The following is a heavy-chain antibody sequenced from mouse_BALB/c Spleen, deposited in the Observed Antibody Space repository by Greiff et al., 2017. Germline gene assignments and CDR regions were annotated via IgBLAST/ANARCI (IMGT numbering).Heavy chain of an antibody. CDR1: GYTFTSYW. V-gene: IGHV1-69*02. CDR2: IYPSDSYT. J-gene: IGHJ3*01. CDR3: ADRGFAY. Sequence: QVQLQQPGAELVRPGASVKLSCKASGYTFTSYWINWVKQRPGKGLEWIGNIYPSDSYTNYNQKFKEKATLTVDKSSSTAYMQLSSPTSEDSAVYYCADRGFAYWGQGTLVTVSA. D-gene: IGHD2-14*01.